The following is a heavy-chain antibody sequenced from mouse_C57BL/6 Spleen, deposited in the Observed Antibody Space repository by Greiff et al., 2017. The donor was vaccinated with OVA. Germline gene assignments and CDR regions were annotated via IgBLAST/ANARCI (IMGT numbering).Heavy chain of an antibody. D-gene: IGHD1-1*01. CDR1: GYTFTSYW. J-gene: IGHJ2*01. CDR2: IDPSDSET. Sequence: QVQLQQSGAELVRPGSSVKLSCKASGYTFTSYWMHWVKQRPIQGLEWIGNIDPSDSETHYNQKFKDKATLTVDKSSSTAYMQLSSLTSEDSAVYYCATTTVVARGEFDYWGQGTTLTVSS. CDR3: ATTTVVARGEFDY. V-gene: IGHV1-52*01.